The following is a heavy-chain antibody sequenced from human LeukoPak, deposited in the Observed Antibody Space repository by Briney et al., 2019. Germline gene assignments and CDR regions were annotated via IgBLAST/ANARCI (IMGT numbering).Heavy chain of an antibody. CDR3: ARQLDYGDYGYFDY. V-gene: IGHV4-39*01. J-gene: IGHJ4*02. CDR2: IYYSGST. Sequence: KPSETLSLTCTVSGGSISSSSYYWGWIRQPPGKGLDWIGSIYYSGSTYYNPSLKSRVTISVDTSKNQFSLKLSSVTAADTAVYYCARQLDYGDYGYFDYWGQGTLVTVSS. CDR1: GGSISSSSYY. D-gene: IGHD4-17*01.